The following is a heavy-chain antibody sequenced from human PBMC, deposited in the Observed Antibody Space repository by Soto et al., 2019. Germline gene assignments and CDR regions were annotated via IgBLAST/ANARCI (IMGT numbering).Heavy chain of an antibody. J-gene: IGHJ6*02. D-gene: IGHD1-26*01. CDR1: GFTFSSYG. V-gene: IGHV3-30*18. CDR2: ISYDGSNK. CDR3: AKDLARGGGSYYYYGMDV. Sequence: QVQLVESGGGVVQPGRSLRLSCAASGFTFSSYGMHWVRQAPGKGLEWVAVISYDGSNKYYADSVKGRFTISRDNSKKTLYLQMNSLRAEDTAVYYCAKDLARGGGSYYYYGMDVWGQGTTVTVSS.